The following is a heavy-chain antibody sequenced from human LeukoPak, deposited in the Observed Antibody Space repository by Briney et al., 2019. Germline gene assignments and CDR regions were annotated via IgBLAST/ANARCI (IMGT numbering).Heavy chain of an antibody. Sequence: GGSLRLSYAASGFTCSSYWMSWVRQAPGKGLEWVANIKQDGSEKYYVDSVKGRFTISRDNAKNSLYLQMNSLRAEDTAVYYCARDRGIAFYWGQGTLVTVSS. V-gene: IGHV3-7*01. CDR1: GFTCSSYW. CDR2: IKQDGSEK. CDR3: ARDRGIAFY. D-gene: IGHD6-13*01. J-gene: IGHJ4*02.